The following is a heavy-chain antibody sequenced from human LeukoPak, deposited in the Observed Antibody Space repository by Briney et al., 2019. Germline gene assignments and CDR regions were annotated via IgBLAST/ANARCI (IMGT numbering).Heavy chain of an antibody. V-gene: IGHV4-59*12. Sequence: NPSETLSLTCTVSGGSISSYYWSWVRQPPGKGLEWIGQIYHSGSTNYNPSLKSRVAISVDKSKNQFSLNLNSVTAADTAVYYCARAGQGYCTSASCYLSLDYWGQGTLVTVSS. CDR1: GGSISSYY. CDR2: IYHSGST. CDR3: ARAGQGYCTSASCYLSLDY. D-gene: IGHD2-2*01. J-gene: IGHJ4*02.